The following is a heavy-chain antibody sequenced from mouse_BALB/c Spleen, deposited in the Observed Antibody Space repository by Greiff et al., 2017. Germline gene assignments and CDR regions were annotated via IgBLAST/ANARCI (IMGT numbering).Heavy chain of an antibody. CDR1: GYAFTNYL. J-gene: IGHJ2*01. Sequence: QVQLQQSGAELVRPGTSVKVSCKASGYAFTNYLIEWVKQRPGQGLEWIGVINPGSGGTNYNEKFKGKATLTADKSSSTAYMQLSSLTSDDSAVYFCARSSLAGTFDYWGQGTTLTVSS. V-gene: IGHV1-54*01. D-gene: IGHD4-1*01. CDR2: INPGSGGT. CDR3: ARSSLAGTFDY.